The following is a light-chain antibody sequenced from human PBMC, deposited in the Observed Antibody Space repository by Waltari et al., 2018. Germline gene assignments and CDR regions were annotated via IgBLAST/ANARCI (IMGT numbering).Light chain of an antibody. CDR1: NHDIGDYHR. CDR3: SSYGGIATFL. CDR2: GVT. V-gene: IGLV2-11*01. Sequence: QAALTQSPSMSGSPGPSVTISCNGTNHDIGDYHRVSWYQHHPGKAPKLIISGVTQRPSGVSDRFSGSKSGNTASLTISGLQPEDEADYYCSSYGGIATFLFGGGTRLTVL. J-gene: IGLJ7*01.